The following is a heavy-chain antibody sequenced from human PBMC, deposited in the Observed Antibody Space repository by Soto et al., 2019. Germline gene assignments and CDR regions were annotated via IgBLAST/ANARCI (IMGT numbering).Heavy chain of an antibody. Sequence: QVQLVQSGAAVKKPGSSVKVSCKASGGTFSSYAISWVRQAPGQGLEWMGGIIPIFGTANYAQKFQGRVTITADESTSTAYMELSSLRSEYTAVYYCASGHTYYYDSSGYPFGMDVWGQGTTVTVSS. CDR1: GGTFSSYA. CDR3: ASGHTYYYDSSGYPFGMDV. D-gene: IGHD3-22*01. J-gene: IGHJ6*02. CDR2: IIPIFGTA. V-gene: IGHV1-69*01.